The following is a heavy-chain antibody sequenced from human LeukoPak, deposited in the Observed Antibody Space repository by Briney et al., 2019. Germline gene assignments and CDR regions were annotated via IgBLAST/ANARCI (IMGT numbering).Heavy chain of an antibody. Sequence: SETLSLTCTVSGDSMNSSSFYWGWIRQPRGRGGEWIGTIYHGGSTYSYTGRTYYNSSLKSGVTISVEKWKKRFSLTMASVTAADTAVYYCARLPRGLIRSYWGQGTLVTVSS. CDR3: ARLPRGLIRSY. D-gene: IGHD3-16*01. J-gene: IGHJ4*02. CDR2: IYHGGST. V-gene: IGHV4-39*01. CDR1: GDSMNSSSFY.